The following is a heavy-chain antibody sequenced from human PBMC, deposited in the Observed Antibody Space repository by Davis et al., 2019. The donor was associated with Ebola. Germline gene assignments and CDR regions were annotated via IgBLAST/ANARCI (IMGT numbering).Heavy chain of an antibody. V-gene: IGHV1-2*02. CDR1: GYTFTGYY. J-gene: IGHJ5*02. CDR2: INPNSGGT. Sequence: ASVKVSCKASGYTFTGYYMHWVRQAPGQGLEWMGWINPNSGGTNYAQKFQGRVTMTRDTSISTAYMELSRLRSDDTAVYYCARGGRAYYDFWSGYYTRWFDPWGQGTLVTVSS. D-gene: IGHD3-3*01. CDR3: ARGGRAYYDFWSGYYTRWFDP.